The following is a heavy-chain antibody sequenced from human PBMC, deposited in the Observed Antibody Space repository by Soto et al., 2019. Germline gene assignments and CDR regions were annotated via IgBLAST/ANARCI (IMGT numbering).Heavy chain of an antibody. V-gene: IGHV3-30-3*01. CDR2: ISYDGSNK. Sequence: LRLSCAASGFTFSSYAMHWVRQAPGKGLEWVAVISYDGSNKYYADSVKGRFTISRDNSKNTLYLQMNGLRAEDTAVYYCARDPYDDYGDSGGTYYYYYGMDVWGQGTTVTVSS. CDR3: ARDPYDDYGDSGGTYYYYYGMDV. CDR1: GFTFSSYA. D-gene: IGHD4-17*01. J-gene: IGHJ6*02.